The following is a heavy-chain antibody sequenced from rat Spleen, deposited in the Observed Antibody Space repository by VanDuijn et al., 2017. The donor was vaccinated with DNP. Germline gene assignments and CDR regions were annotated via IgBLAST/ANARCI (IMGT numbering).Heavy chain of an antibody. V-gene: IGHV3-1*01. CDR2: ISYSGIT. CDR3: ARGLNYGGYNYYWYFDF. J-gene: IGHJ1*01. CDR1: GYSITSSY. D-gene: IGHD1-11*01. Sequence: EVQLQESGPGLVKPSQSLSLTCSVTGYSITSSYRWNWIRKFPGNKLEWMGYISYSGITGYNPFLKSRISITRDTSKNQFFLQLNSVTTEDIATYYCARGLNYGGYNYYWYFDFWGPGTMVTVSS.